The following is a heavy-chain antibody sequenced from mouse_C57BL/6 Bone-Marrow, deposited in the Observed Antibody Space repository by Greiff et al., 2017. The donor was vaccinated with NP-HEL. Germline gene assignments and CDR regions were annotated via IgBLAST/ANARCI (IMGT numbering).Heavy chain of an antibody. CDR1: GFTFSDYG. CDR3: ARSPTPAWFAY. Sequence: EVHLVESGGGLVKPGGSLKLSCAASGFTFSDYGMHWVRQAPEKGLEWVAYISSGSSTIYYADTVKGRFTISRDNAKNTLFLQMTSLRSEDTAMYYCARSPTPAWFAYWGQGTLVTVPA. V-gene: IGHV5-17*01. CDR2: ISSGSSTI. J-gene: IGHJ3*01.